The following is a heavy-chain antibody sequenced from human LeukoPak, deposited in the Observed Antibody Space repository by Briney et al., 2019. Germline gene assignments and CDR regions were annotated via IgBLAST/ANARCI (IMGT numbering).Heavy chain of an antibody. D-gene: IGHD5-18*01. J-gene: IGHJ4*02. Sequence: LSLTCTVSGGSISSYYWSWIRQPAGKGLEWVSYISSSGSTIYYADSVKGRFTISRDNAKNSLYLQMNSLRAEDTAVYYCARAKRGYSYGREFDYWGQGTLVTVSS. CDR1: GGSISSYY. CDR3: ARAKRGYSYGREFDY. V-gene: IGHV3-11*04. CDR2: ISSSGSTI.